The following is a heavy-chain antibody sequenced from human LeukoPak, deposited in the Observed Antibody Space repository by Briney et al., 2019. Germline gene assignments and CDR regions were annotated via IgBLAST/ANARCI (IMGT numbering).Heavy chain of an antibody. CDR1: GYSISSGYY. Sequence: SETLSLTCAVSGYSISSGYYWGGIRQPPGKGLEWIGSIYHSGSTYYNPSLKSRVTISVDTSKNQFSLKLSSVTAADTAVYYCAGGCSSTSCYSNFDYWGQGTLVTVSS. J-gene: IGHJ4*02. CDR2: IYHSGST. V-gene: IGHV4-38-2*01. D-gene: IGHD2-2*01. CDR3: AGGCSSTSCYSNFDY.